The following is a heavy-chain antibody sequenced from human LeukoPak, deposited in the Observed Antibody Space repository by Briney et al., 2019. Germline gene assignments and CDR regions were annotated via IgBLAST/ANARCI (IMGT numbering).Heavy chain of an antibody. D-gene: IGHD2-2*01. CDR3: ARDLGLVVVPAAIRGVSSYGMDV. Sequence: GRSLRLSCAASGFTFSSYAMHWVRQAPGKGLEWVAVISYDGSNKYYADSVKGRFTISRDNSKNTLYLQMNSLRAEERAVYYCARDLGLVVVPAAIRGVSSYGMDVWGQGTTVTVSS. J-gene: IGHJ6*02. V-gene: IGHV3-30*04. CDR1: GFTFSSYA. CDR2: ISYDGSNK.